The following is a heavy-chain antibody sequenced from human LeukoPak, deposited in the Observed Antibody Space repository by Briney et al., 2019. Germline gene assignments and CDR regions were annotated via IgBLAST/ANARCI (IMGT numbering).Heavy chain of an antibody. V-gene: IGHV3-23*01. D-gene: IGHD2-2*01. J-gene: IGHJ4*02. CDR3: AKDVGYCGSTSCYFSY. Sequence: GGSLRLSCAASGFTFSSYAMSWVRQAPGKGLEWVSAISGSGGSTYYADSVKGRFTISRDNSKNTLYLQMNSLRAEDTAVYYCAKDVGYCGSTSCYFSYWGQGTLVTVAS. CDR2: ISGSGGST. CDR1: GFTFSSYA.